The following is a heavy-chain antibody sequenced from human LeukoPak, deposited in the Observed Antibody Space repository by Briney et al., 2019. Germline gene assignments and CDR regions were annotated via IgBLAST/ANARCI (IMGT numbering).Heavy chain of an antibody. V-gene: IGHV3-64D*06. CDR3: VKALGYCSGGSCLAFDI. Sequence: SGGPLRLSCSASGFTFSNYAMHWVRQAPGKGLEYVSAISSNGGSTYYADSVKGRFTISRDNSKNTLYLQMSSLRAEDTAVYYCVKALGYCSGGSCLAFDIWGQGTMVTVSS. CDR2: ISSNGGST. D-gene: IGHD2-15*01. CDR1: GFTFSNYA. J-gene: IGHJ3*02.